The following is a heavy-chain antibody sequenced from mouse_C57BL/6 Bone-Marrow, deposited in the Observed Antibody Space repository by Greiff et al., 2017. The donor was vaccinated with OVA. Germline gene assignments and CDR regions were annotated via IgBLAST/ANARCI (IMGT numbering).Heavy chain of an antibody. CDR1: GYSITSGYY. D-gene: IGHD1-1*01. J-gene: IGHJ2*01. V-gene: IGHV3-6*01. Sequence: VQLKESGPGLVKPSQSLSLTCSVTGYSITSGYYWNWIRQFPGNKLEWMGYISYDGSNNYNPSLKNRISITRDTSKNQFFLKLNSVTTEDTATYYCARDLRSYFDYRGQGTTLTVSS. CDR3: ARDLRSYFDY. CDR2: ISYDGSN.